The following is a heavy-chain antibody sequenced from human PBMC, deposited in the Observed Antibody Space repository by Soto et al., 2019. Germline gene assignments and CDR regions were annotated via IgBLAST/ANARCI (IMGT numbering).Heavy chain of an antibody. CDR2: IYSGGST. J-gene: IGHJ6*02. CDR1: GFTFSNYW. V-gene: IGHV3-66*01. Sequence: GGSLRLSCAASGFTFSNYWMHWVRQAPGKGLVWVSVIYSGGSTYYADSVKGRFTISRDNSKNTLYLQMNSLRAEDTAVYYCARDRHYYYGMDVWGQGTTVTVSS. CDR3: ARDRHYYYGMDV.